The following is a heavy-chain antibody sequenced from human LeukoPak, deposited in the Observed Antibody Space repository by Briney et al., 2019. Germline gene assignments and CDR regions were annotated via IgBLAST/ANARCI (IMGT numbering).Heavy chain of an antibody. CDR2: IYISGSGST. CDR3: VRHSGWYFGY. Sequence: SETLSLTCTVSGGSISSYYWSWIRQPAGKGLEWIGRIYISGSGSTNYNPSLKSRVTMSVDTSKNQFSLKLSSVTAADTAVYYCVRHSGWYFGYWGQGTLATVSS. CDR1: GGSISSYY. D-gene: IGHD6-19*01. J-gene: IGHJ4*02. V-gene: IGHV4-4*07.